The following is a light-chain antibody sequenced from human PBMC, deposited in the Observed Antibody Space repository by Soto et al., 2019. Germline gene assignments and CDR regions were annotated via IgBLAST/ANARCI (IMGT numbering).Light chain of an antibody. CDR2: DTS. Sequence: EIVLTQSPGTLSLSPGERAILSCRASQSVSSSYLAWYQQKPGQAPRLVISDTSDRATGIPDRFSGSGSGTDFTLTISRLEPEDFAVYYCQQYDSPWTFGQGTKVEIK. V-gene: IGKV3-20*01. CDR3: QQYDSPWT. J-gene: IGKJ1*01. CDR1: QSVSSSY.